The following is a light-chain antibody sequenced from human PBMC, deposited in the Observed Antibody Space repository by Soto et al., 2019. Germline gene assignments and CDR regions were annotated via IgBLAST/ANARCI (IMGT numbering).Light chain of an antibody. V-gene: IGKV1-5*03. CDR2: KAS. Sequence: DIQMTQSPSTLSASVGDRVTITCRASQSISSSLAWYQQKPGKAPKLLIYKASSVESGVRSRFSGSGSGTEFALTISSVQPDEFETYYCQQYNSYGTFGQGTKVEIK. CDR3: QQYNSYGT. CDR1: QSISSS. J-gene: IGKJ1*01.